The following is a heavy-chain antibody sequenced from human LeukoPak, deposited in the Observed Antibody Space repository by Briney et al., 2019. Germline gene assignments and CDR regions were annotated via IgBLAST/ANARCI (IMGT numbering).Heavy chain of an antibody. J-gene: IGHJ4*02. CDR2: IKSKTDGGTT. V-gene: IGHV3-15*01. D-gene: IGHD5-18*01. CDR1: GFTFSNAW. Sequence: GGSLRLSCAASGFTFSNAWMSWVRQAPGKGLEWVGRIKSKTDGGTTDYAAPVKGRFTISRDDSKNTLYLQMNSLKTEDTAVYYCTAQYVDTAMVEGYYFDYWGQGTLVTVSS. CDR3: TAQYVDTAMVEGYYFDY.